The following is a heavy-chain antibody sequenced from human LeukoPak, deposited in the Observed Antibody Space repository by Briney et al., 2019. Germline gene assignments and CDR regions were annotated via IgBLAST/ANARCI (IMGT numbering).Heavy chain of an antibody. CDR2: ISGSGGST. J-gene: IGHJ4*02. V-gene: IGHV3-23*01. D-gene: IGHD3-10*01. CDR1: GGSISSSSYY. CDR3: AKDRAWEVRGFGDYDY. Sequence: ETLSLTCTVSGGSISSSSYYWGWIRQPPGKGLEWVSAISGSGGSTYYADSVKGRFTISRDNSKNTLYLQMNSLRPEDTAVYYCAKDRAWEVRGFGDYDYWGQGTLVTVSS.